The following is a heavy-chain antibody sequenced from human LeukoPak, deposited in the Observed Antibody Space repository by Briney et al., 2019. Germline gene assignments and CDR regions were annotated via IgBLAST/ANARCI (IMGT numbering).Heavy chain of an antibody. CDR2: IYYSGST. Sequence: SETLSLTCTVSGASISGYYWSWIRQPPGKGLEWIGYIYYSGSTNYNPSLKSRVTISVDTSKNQFSLKLSSVTAADTAVYYCARVPGAMVRGVLRFWFDPWGQGTLVTVSS. V-gene: IGHV4-59*01. CDR1: GASISGYY. CDR3: ARVPGAMVRGVLRFWFDP. D-gene: IGHD3-10*01. J-gene: IGHJ5*02.